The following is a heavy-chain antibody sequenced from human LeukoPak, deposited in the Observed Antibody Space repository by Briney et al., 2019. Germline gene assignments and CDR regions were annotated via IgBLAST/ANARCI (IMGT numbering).Heavy chain of an antibody. V-gene: IGHV3-53*01. CDR3: AKDDRWLQFCC. CDR2: IYSAGST. D-gene: IGHD5-24*01. J-gene: IGHJ4*02. Sequence: GGSLRLSCTVSGFTASSNSMSWVRQAPGKGLEWVSFIYSAGSTHYSDSVKGRFTISIDNSKNTLYLQMNSLRAEDTAVYYCAKDDRWLQFCCWGQGTLVTVSA. CDR1: GFTASSNS.